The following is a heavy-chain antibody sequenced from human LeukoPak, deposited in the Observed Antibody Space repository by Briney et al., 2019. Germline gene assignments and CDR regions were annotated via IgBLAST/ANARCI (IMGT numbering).Heavy chain of an antibody. D-gene: IGHD1-26*01. V-gene: IGHV3-48*02. Sequence: GGSLRLSCAASGFTFSSYSMNWVRQAPGKGLEWVSHITASGTAMIYADSVKGRFTISRDNAKNSLYLQMNSLRDEDTAVYYCASSGSYRFDYWGQGTLVTVSS. CDR2: ITASGTAM. CDR1: GFTFSSYS. J-gene: IGHJ4*02. CDR3: ASSGSYRFDY.